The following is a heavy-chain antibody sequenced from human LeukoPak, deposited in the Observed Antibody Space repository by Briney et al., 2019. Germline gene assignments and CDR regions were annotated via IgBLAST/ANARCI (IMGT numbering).Heavy chain of an antibody. J-gene: IGHJ4*02. V-gene: IGHV3-7*01. Sequence: GGSLRLSCAASGFSFSRDWMGWVRQAPGKGLEWVANIKQDGSEKYYVDSVKGRFTISRDNAKNSLYLQMNSLRAEDTAVYYCASENYYDSSGYYLFDYWGQGTLVTVSS. CDR1: GFSFSRDW. CDR2: IKQDGSEK. D-gene: IGHD3-22*01. CDR3: ASENYYDSSGYYLFDY.